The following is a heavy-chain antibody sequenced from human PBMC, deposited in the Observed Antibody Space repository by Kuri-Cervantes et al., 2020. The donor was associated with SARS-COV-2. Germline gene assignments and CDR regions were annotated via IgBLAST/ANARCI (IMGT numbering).Heavy chain of an antibody. V-gene: IGHV3-30*03. CDR2: ISYDGSNK. CDR1: GFTFSSYA. Sequence: GGSLRLSCAASGFTFSSYAIHWVRQAPGKGLEWVAVISYDGSNKYYTESVKGRFTISRDNSKNTLYLQMNSLRAEDMAVYYCARDTDNFDYWGQGTLVTVSS. CDR3: ARDTDNFDY. J-gene: IGHJ4*02.